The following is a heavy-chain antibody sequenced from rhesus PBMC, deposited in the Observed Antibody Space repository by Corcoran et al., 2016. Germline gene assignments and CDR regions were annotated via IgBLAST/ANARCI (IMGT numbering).Heavy chain of an antibody. J-gene: IGHJ4*01. Sequence: QVQLQESGPGVLKPSETLSLTCAVSGGSISNRYWWTWIRQPPGKGLEWIGYISGSGTNTNYNPSLKSRVTISKDTSNTQFSLKLTSVTAADTAVYYCATDLKTWGQGVLVTVSS. CDR1: GGSISNRYW. V-gene: IGHV4S10*01. CDR2: ISGSGTNT. CDR3: ATDLKT.